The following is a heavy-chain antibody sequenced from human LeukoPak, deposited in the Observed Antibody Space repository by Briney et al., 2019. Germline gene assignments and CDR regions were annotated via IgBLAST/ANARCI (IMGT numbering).Heavy chain of an antibody. CDR1: GFSFSSYA. V-gene: IGHV3-30-3*01. Sequence: PGGSLRLSCAASGFSFSSYAMHWVRQAPGKGLEWVAYISFDGGNTYYADSVKGPFTISRDNSKSTLYLQMNSLNPEDTAVYYCARVVGGTWLVDYWDQGTLVTVSS. J-gene: IGHJ4*02. D-gene: IGHD1-26*01. CDR3: ARVVGGTWLVDY. CDR2: ISFDGGNT.